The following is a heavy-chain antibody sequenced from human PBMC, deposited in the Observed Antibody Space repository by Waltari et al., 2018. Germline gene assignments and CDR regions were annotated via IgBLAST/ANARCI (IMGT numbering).Heavy chain of an antibody. CDR3: ARDSRSIAAAPVFFYWYFDL. V-gene: IGHV4-31*03. CDR2: IYHSGST. D-gene: IGHD6-13*01. Sequence: QVQLQESGPGLVKPSQTLSLTCTVSGGSISRGGYYWSWIRQHPGKGLEWIGYIYHSGSTYYNPSLKSRVTISVDRSKNQFSLKLSSVTAADTAVYYCARDSRSIAAAPVFFYWYFDLWGRGTLVTVSS. J-gene: IGHJ2*01. CDR1: GGSISRGGYY.